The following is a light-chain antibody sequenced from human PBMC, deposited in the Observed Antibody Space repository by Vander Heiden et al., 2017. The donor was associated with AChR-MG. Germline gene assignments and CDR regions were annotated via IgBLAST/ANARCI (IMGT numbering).Light chain of an antibody. J-gene: IGLJ3*02. CDR2: DVS. CDR1: TSEVASHDF. CDR3: GSYTTGSTWM. V-gene: IGLV2-14*03. Sequence: SALTQPASVSGSPGQPITLSCTGVTSEVASHDFVSWYKPHPGKAPRVMIFDVSYRPSGVSTRFSGSKSGDTASLTISGLQAEDEADYYCGSYTTGSTWMFGGGTKLTVL.